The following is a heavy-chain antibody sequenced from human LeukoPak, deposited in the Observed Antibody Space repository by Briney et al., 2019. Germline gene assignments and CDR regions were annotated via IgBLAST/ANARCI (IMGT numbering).Heavy chain of an antibody. CDR2: IDKKDKGYATAT. J-gene: IGHJ4*01. D-gene: IGHD6-13*01. Sequence: GGSLKLSCAASGFTFSGSAIHWVRQSSGKGLEWVGQIDKKDKGYATATAYAASVKGRFTISRDDSINTAYLQMKSLKTEDTAFYYCTAYIRGHYWGQGTLVTVPS. CDR3: TAYIRGHY. CDR1: GFTFSGSA. V-gene: IGHV3-73*01.